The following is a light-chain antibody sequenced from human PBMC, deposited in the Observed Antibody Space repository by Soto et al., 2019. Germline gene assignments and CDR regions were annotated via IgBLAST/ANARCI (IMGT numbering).Light chain of an antibody. J-gene: IGKJ2*02. CDR2: KAS. V-gene: IGKV1-5*03. CDR3: QQYNSYCT. Sequence: DIQMTQSPSTLSASVGDRVTITCRASQSISSWLAWYQQKPGKAPKLLIYKASSLESGVPSRFNGSGSGTEFTLTISSLQPDDFTTYYCQQYNSYCTFGQGTKLEIK. CDR1: QSISSW.